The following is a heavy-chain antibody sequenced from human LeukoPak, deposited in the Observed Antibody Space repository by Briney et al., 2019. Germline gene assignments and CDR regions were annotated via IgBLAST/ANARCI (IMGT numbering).Heavy chain of an antibody. CDR3: ARGDIVVVTAIDYYFDY. J-gene: IGHJ4*02. CDR2: ISAYNGNT. V-gene: IGHV1-18*01. D-gene: IGHD2-21*02. Sequence: ASVKVSCKASGYTFTSYGISWVRQAPGQGLEWMGWISAYNGNTNYAQKLQGRVTMTTDTSTSTAYMELRSLRSDDTAVYYCARGDIVVVTAIDYYFDYWGRGTLVTVSS. CDR1: GYTFTSYG.